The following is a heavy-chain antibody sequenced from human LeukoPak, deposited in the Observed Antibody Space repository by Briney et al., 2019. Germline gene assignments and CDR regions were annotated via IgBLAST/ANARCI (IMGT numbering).Heavy chain of an antibody. CDR3: ARISPYGEPNWFDP. J-gene: IGHJ5*02. CDR1: GDSVTSNSAA. CDR2: TYYRSKWYN. V-gene: IGHV6-1*01. Sequence: SQTLSLTCAISGDSVTSNSAAWNWIRESPSRGLEWLGRTYYRSKWYNDYAVSVKSRITINPDTSRNQFSLQLNSVTPEDTAVYYCARISPYGEPNWFDPWGQGTLVTVSS. D-gene: IGHD1-14*01.